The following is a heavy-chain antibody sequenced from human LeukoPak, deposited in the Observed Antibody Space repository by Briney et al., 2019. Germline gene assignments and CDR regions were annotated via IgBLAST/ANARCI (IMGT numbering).Heavy chain of an antibody. Sequence: SETLSLTCAVYGGSFSGYYWSWIRQPPGKGLEWIGEINHSGSTNYNPSLKSRVTISVDTSKNQFSLKLSSVTAADTAVYYCARGGPPPSGSGPNWFDPWGQGTLVTVSS. CDR1: GGSFSGYY. CDR2: INHSGST. CDR3: ARGGPPPSGSGPNWFDP. V-gene: IGHV4-34*01. J-gene: IGHJ5*02. D-gene: IGHD3-10*01.